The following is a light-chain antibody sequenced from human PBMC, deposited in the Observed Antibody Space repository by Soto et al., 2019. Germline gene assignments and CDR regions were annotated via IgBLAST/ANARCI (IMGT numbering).Light chain of an antibody. CDR1: QSVGSN. J-gene: IGKJ3*01. CDR2: GAS. V-gene: IGKV3-15*01. Sequence: EIVMTQSPATLSVSPGERATLSCMASQSVGSNLAWYQQKPGQAPRLLIYGASTSATGIPARFSGSGSGTEFTLTISSLQYEDFAVYYCQQYNNGPPFTFGPGTKVDIK. CDR3: QQYNNGPPFT.